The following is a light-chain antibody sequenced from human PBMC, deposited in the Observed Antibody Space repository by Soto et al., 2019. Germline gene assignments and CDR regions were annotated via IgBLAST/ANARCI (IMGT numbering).Light chain of an antibody. Sequence: QSVLTQPDSLSGSPGQSITISCTGTSSDVGGYNYVSWYQQHPGKAPKLMIYDVSNRPSGVSNRFSGSKSGNTASLTISGLQAEDEADYYCSSYTSGSTLFGTGTKVTVL. J-gene: IGLJ1*01. CDR1: SSDVGGYNY. V-gene: IGLV2-14*01. CDR2: DVS. CDR3: SSYTSGSTL.